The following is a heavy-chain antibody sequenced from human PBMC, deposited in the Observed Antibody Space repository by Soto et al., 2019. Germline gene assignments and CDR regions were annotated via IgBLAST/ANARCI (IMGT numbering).Heavy chain of an antibody. D-gene: IGHD6-19*01. CDR1: GFTFSSYG. CDR3: AKDRDSGWYEIDY. V-gene: IGHV3-30*18. CDR2: ISYDGSNK. J-gene: IGHJ4*02. Sequence: QVQLVESGGGVVQPGRSLRLSCEASGFTFSSYGMHWVRQAPGKGLEWVAVISYDGSNKYYADSVKGRFTISRDNSKNTLYLQMNSLRAEDTAVYYCAKDRDSGWYEIDYWGQGAMVTVSS.